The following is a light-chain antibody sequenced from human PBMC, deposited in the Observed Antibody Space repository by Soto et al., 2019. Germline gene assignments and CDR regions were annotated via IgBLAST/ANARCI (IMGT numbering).Light chain of an antibody. Sequence: QSALTQPASMSGSPGQSITISCTGTSSDIGRYNFVSWYQHHPGKAPKLILYEVTTRPSGVSSRFSGSKSGNTASLTISGLQADDEASYYCSSYTSSNTPYVFGTGTKVTVL. V-gene: IGLV2-14*01. CDR3: SSYTSSNTPYV. CDR1: SSDIGRYNF. J-gene: IGLJ1*01. CDR2: EVT.